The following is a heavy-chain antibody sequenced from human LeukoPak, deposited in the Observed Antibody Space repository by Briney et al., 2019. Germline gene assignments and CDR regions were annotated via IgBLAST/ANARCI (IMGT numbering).Heavy chain of an antibody. D-gene: IGHD2-8*02. Sequence: GGSLRLSCAASGFTFTTYTMNWVRQAPGKGLVWVSRINSDGSRTNYADSVKGRFTISRDNAKNTLYLQMSSLRAEDTAVYYCARVLTGSWDWFDPWGQGTLVTVSS. CDR2: INSDGSRT. V-gene: IGHV3-74*01. J-gene: IGHJ5*02. CDR3: ARVLTGSWDWFDP. CDR1: GFTFTTYT.